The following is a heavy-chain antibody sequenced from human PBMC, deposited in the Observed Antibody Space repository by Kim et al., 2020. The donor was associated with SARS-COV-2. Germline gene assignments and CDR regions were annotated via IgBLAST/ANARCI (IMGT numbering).Heavy chain of an antibody. V-gene: IGHV1-69*13. J-gene: IGHJ4*02. Sequence: SVKVSCKASGGTFSSYAISWVRQAPGQGLEWMGGTIPIFGTANYAQKFQGRVTITADESTSTAYMELSSLRSEDTAVYYCARDRDGILTGSTPYFDYWGQGTLVTVSS. CDR2: TIPIFGTA. CDR3: ARDRDGILTGSTPYFDY. CDR1: GGTFSSYA. D-gene: IGHD3-9*01.